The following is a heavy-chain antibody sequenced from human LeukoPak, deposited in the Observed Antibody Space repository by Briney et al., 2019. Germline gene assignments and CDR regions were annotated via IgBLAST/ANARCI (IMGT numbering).Heavy chain of an antibody. CDR3: ARFHPKRGAFDI. CDR2: ISSSSSTI. J-gene: IGHJ3*02. V-gene: IGHV3-48*01. Sequence: PGGSLRLSCAASGFTFSSYSVNWVRQAPGKGLEWVSYISSSSSTIYYADSVKGRFTISRDNAKNSLYLQMNSLRAEDTAVYYCARFHPKRGAFDIWGQGTMVTVSS. CDR1: GFTFSSYS. D-gene: IGHD3-10*01.